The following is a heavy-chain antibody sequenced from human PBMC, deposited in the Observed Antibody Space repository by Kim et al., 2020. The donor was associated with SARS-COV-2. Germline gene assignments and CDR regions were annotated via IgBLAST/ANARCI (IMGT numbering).Heavy chain of an antibody. CDR3: AKDLKRYYYDSSGPFDY. V-gene: IGHV3-23*01. J-gene: IGHJ4*02. Sequence: VKGRFTISRDNSKNTLYLQMNSLRAEDTAVYYCAKDLKRYYYDSSGPFDYWGQGTLVTVSS. D-gene: IGHD3-22*01.